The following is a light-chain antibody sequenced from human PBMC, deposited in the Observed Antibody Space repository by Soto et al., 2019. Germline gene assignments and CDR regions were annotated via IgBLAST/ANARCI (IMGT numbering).Light chain of an antibody. CDR3: QQYGSSPPTWT. Sequence: EIVLTQSPATLSVSPGERATLSCRASQSVSSSYLAWYQQKPGQAPRPLIYGASSRATGIPDRFSGSGSGTDFTLTISRLEPEDFAVYYCQQYGSSPPTWTFGQGTKVDIK. J-gene: IGKJ1*01. CDR2: GAS. V-gene: IGKV3-20*01. CDR1: QSVSSSY.